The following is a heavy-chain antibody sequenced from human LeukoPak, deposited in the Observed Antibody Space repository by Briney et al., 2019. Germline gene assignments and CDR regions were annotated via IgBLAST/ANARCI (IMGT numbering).Heavy chain of an antibody. V-gene: IGHV3-21*01. D-gene: IGHD6-13*01. CDR1: GFTFSSYS. Sequence: GGSLRLSCAASGFTFSSYSMNWVRQAPGKGLEWVSSISSSSSYIYYEDSVKGRFTISRDNAKNSLYLQMNSLRAEDTAVYYCAREREELDDYWGQGTLVTVSS. J-gene: IGHJ4*02. CDR2: ISSSSSYI. CDR3: AREREELDDY.